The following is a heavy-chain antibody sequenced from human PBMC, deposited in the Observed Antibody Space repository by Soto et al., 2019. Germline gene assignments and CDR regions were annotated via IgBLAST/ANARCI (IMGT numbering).Heavy chain of an antibody. J-gene: IGHJ4*02. V-gene: IGHV1-2*02. D-gene: IGHD3-9*01. CDR3: ARGVARLQYFDLLSRSDY. CDR2: INPNSGDT. Sequence: ASVKVSCKASGYSFTDYYIHWVRQAPGQGLEWMGWINPNSGDTNFAQKFQGRVTMTRDTSINTAYISLNRLRSDDTAVYYCARGVARLQYFDLLSRSDYWGQGTLVTVSS. CDR1: GYSFTDYY.